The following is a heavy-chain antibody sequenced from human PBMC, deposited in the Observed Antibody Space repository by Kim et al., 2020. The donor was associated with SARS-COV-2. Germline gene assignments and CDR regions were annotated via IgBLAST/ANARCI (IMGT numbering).Heavy chain of an antibody. V-gene: IGHV1-18*01. Sequence: ASVKVSCKASGYTFTSYGISWVRQAPGQGLEWMGWISAYNGNTNYAQKLQGRVTMITDTSTSTAYMELRSLRSDDTAGYYCAREGTTVTTSYYYYGMDVWGQGTTVTVSS. CDR1: GYTFTSYG. CDR3: AREGTTVTTSYYYYGMDV. D-gene: IGHD4-17*01. CDR2: ISAYNGNT. J-gene: IGHJ6*02.